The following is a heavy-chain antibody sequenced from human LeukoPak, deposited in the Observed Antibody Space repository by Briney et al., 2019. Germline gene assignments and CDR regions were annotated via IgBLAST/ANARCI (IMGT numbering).Heavy chain of an antibody. J-gene: IGHJ4*02. CDR3: AKERREQSRDNYFDY. D-gene: IGHD1-26*01. V-gene: IGHV3-23*01. CDR1: GFTFSNYA. CDR2: ISGGGLTT. Sequence: PGGPLRLSCVASGFTFSNYAMSWVRLAPGRGLEWVSVISGGGLTTFYADSVKGRFTISRDNSKNTLYLQMNSLRAEDTAVYYCAKERREQSRDNYFDYWGQGTLVTASS.